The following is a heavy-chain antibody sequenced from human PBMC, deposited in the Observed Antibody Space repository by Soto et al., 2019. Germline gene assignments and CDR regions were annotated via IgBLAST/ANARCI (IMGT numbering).Heavy chain of an antibody. CDR2: VSGDNANT. CDR1: GYTFSSHG. Sequence: QVQRVQSGAEVKKPGTSVKVSCTASGYTFSSHGISWVRQAPGQGLQWIGWVSGDNANTNYAQSLQGRVTMTTDTSTHTGHMELRSLRSDDTAVHYCSRELRYPRGRTCQREGFDPSGQGTLVIFSS. V-gene: IGHV1-18*01. J-gene: IGHJ5*02. D-gene: IGHD4-17*01. CDR3: SRELRYPRGRTCQREGFDP.